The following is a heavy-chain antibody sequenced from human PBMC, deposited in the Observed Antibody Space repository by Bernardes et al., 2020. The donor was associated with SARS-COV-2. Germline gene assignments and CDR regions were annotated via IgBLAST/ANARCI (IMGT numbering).Heavy chain of an antibody. Sequence: ASVKVSCKASGYTFTSYGISWVRQAPGQGLEWMGWISVYNGNTNYAQKLQGRVTMTTDTSTSTAYMELRSLRSDDTAVYYCARKYSSSVPRTSNYYYYYGMDVWGQGTTVTVSS. J-gene: IGHJ6*02. V-gene: IGHV1-18*04. CDR3: ARKYSSSVPRTSNYYYYYGMDV. CDR1: GYTFTSYG. D-gene: IGHD6-6*01. CDR2: ISVYNGNT.